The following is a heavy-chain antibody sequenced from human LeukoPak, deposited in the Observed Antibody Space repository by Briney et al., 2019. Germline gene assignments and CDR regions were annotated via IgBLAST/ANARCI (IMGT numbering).Heavy chain of an antibody. D-gene: IGHD2-8*01. Sequence: ASVKVSCKASGYTFTSYDVNWVRQATGQGLEWMGWMNPNSGNTGYAQKFQGRVTMTRNTSISTAYMELSSLRSEDTAVYYCARWAPLTYYYYYYMDVWGKGTTVTISS. J-gene: IGHJ6*03. V-gene: IGHV1-8*01. CDR1: GYTFTSYD. CDR2: MNPNSGNT. CDR3: ARWAPLTYYYYYYMDV.